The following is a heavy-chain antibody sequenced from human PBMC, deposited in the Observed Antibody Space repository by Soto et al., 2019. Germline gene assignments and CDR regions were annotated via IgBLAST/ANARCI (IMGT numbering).Heavy chain of an antibody. CDR1: GFTSSSNG. CDR3: ARGLYLKYGQDY. V-gene: IGHV3-74*01. D-gene: IGHD2-2*01. Sequence: EVQLVESGGGLVQTGGSLRLSFAASGFTSSSNGRTWARQAPGKGVVWVSRINGDGGSTNYADSVKGRFTISRDNAKNTVYLQVDSLRAEDTAVYYCARGLYLKYGQDYWGQGTLVTVSS. CDR2: INGDGGST. J-gene: IGHJ4*02.